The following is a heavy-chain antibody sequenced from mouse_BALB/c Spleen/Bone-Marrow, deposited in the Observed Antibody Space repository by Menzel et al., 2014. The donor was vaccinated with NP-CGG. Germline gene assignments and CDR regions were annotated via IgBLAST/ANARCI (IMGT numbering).Heavy chain of an antibody. CDR2: IDPANGDT. CDR1: GCNIKDTY. V-gene: IGHV14-4*02. Sequence: VQLQQSGTELVKPGASVKLSCTASGCNIKDTYMHWVKQRPEQGLEWIARIDPANGDTEYAPKFQGKATMTADTSSNTAYPQLSSLTSEDTAVYYCNEGYGNYGYWGQGTTLTVSS. CDR3: NEGYGNYGY. D-gene: IGHD2-10*02. J-gene: IGHJ2*01.